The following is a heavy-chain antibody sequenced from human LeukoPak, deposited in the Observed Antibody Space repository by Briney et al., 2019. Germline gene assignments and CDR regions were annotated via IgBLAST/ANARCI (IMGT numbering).Heavy chain of an antibody. Sequence: GGSLRLSCAASGFTFSTHAMTWVRQAPGKGLEWVSAISDSGGNTYYAGSVKGRFTISRDNSKYTLYLQMNSLRAEDTAVYYCTKAWAADYWGQGTLVTVYS. D-gene: IGHD1-26*01. CDR1: GFTFSTHA. CDR3: TKAWAADY. V-gene: IGHV3-23*01. CDR2: ISDSGGNT. J-gene: IGHJ4*02.